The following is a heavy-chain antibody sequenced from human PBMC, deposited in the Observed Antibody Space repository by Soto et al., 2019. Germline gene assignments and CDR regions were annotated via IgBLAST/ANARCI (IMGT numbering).Heavy chain of an antibody. V-gene: IGHV3-66*01. Sequence: EVQLVESGGGLVQPGGSLRLSCAASGFTVSSNYMSWVRQAPGKGLEWVSVIYSGGSTYYADSVKGRFTISRDNSKNTLYLQMNSQRAEDTAVYYCARDIRVQDTGYYYYYMDVWGKGTTVTVSS. J-gene: IGHJ6*03. CDR1: GFTVSSNY. CDR2: IYSGGST. D-gene: IGHD1-1*01. CDR3: ARDIRVQDTGYYYYYMDV.